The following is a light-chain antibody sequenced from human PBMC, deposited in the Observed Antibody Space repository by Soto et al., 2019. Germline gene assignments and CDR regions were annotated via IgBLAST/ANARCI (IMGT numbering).Light chain of an antibody. J-gene: IGKJ4*01. CDR1: QSVTSS. CDR2: DAS. Sequence: EIFLTQSPCTLSLSPGERATLSCRASQSVTSSLVWYQQKPGQAPRLLIYDASDRATGIPARFSGSGSGTDFTLTISSPEPEDSEVYYCQHRSTWPRTFGGGTKVDIK. V-gene: IGKV3-11*01. CDR3: QHRSTWPRT.